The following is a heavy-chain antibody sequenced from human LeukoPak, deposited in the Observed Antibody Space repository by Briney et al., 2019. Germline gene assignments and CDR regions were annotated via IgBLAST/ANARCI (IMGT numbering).Heavy chain of an antibody. CDR3: AAALITMIVGGNPYDAFDI. D-gene: IGHD3-22*01. V-gene: IGHV1-58*02. CDR2: IVVGSGNT. J-gene: IGHJ3*02. Sequence: SVKVSCKASGFTFTSSAMQWVRQARGQRLEWIGWIVVGSGNTNYAQKFQERVTITRDMSTSTAYMELSSLRSEDTAVYYCAAALITMIVGGNPYDAFDIWGQGTMVTVSS. CDR1: GFTFTSSA.